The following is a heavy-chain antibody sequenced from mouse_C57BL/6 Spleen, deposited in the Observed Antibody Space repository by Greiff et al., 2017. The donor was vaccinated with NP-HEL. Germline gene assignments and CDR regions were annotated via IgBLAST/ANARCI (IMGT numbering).Heavy chain of an antibody. V-gene: IGHV1-26*01. D-gene: IGHD2-2*01. CDR3: GRREGGYDWFAY. CDR2: INPNNGGT. J-gene: IGHJ3*01. Sequence: EVQLQQSGPELVKPGASVKISCKASGYTFTDYYMNWVKQSHGKSLEWIGDINPNNGGTSYNQKFKGKATLTVDKSSSTAYMELRSLTSEDSAVYYCGRREGGYDWFAYWGQGTLVTVSA. CDR1: GYTFTDYY.